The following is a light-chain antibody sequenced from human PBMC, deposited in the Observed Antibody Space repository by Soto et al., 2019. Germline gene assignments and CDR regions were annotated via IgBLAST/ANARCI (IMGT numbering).Light chain of an antibody. CDR2: GAS. CDR1: QSVNRSY. J-gene: IGKJ5*01. CDR3: QQVGSSPIT. Sequence: EIVLTQSPGTLSLSPGERATLSCRASQSVNRSYLVWYQQRPGQAPRLLIYGASSRATGIPDRFSCSASGADFTLTISRLEPEDFAVYYCQQVGSSPITFGQGTRLEIK. V-gene: IGKV3-20*01.